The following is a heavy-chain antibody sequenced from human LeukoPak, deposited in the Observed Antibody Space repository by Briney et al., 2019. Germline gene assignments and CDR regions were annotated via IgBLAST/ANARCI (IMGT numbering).Heavy chain of an antibody. CDR2: INPNSGGT. D-gene: IGHD3-3*01. Sequence: ASVKVSCKASGYTFTGYYMHWVRQAPGQGLEWMGWINPNSGGTNYAQKFQGRVTMTRDTSISTAYMELSRLRSDDTAVYYCARDIGDYGFWSGYPYWGQGTLVTVSS. J-gene: IGHJ4*02. V-gene: IGHV1-2*02. CDR1: GYTFTGYY. CDR3: ARDIGDYGFWSGYPY.